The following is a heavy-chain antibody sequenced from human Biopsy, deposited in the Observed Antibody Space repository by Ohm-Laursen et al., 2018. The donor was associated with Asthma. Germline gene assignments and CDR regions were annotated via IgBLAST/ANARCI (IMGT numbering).Heavy chain of an antibody. D-gene: IGHD3-22*01. J-gene: IGHJ4*02. CDR3: ARAQDYYDSRGYYRSFDY. Sequence: TLSLTCTVSYGSITSGGYYWTWIRQHPGKGLEWIGFIYYSGSTYYNPSLKSRVSISIDTSKNQFSLKLSSVTAADTAVYYCARAQDYYDSRGYYRSFDYWGQGTLVTVPS. CDR1: YGSITSGGYY. V-gene: IGHV4-31*02. CDR2: IYYSGST.